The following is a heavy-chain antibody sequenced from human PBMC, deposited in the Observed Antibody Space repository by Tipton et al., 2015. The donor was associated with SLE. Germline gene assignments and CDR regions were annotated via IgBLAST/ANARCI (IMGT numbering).Heavy chain of an antibody. Sequence: TLSLTCTVSGGSISSGGYYWSWIRQHPGKGLEWIGYIYYSGSTYYNPSLKSRVTISVDTSKNQFSLKLSSVTAADTAVYYCARAYCSSTSCYGPGYYYMDVWGKGTTVTVSS. CDR3: ARAYCSSTSCYGPGYYYMDV. CDR1: GGSISSGGYY. D-gene: IGHD2-2*01. V-gene: IGHV4-31*03. CDR2: IYYSGST. J-gene: IGHJ6*03.